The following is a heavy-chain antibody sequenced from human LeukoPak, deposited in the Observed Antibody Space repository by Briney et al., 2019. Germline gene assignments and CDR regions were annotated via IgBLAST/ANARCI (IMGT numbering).Heavy chain of an antibody. V-gene: IGHV3-23*01. J-gene: IGHJ3*02. Sequence: GGSLRLSCAASGLTFSGYAMSWVRKAPGKGLEWVSAISSSGGSTYYADSVKGRFTISRDNSKNTLYLQMNSLRAEDTAVYYCAAQWLLHGAFDIWGQGTMVTVSS. D-gene: IGHD6-19*01. CDR2: ISSSGGST. CDR3: AAQWLLHGAFDI. CDR1: GLTFSGYA.